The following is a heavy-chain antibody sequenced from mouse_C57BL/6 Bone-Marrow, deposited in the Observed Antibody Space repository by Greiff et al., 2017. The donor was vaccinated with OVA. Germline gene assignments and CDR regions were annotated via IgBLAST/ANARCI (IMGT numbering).Heavy chain of an antibody. V-gene: IGHV1-64*01. D-gene: IGHD2-2*01. J-gene: IGHJ1*03. Sequence: QVQLQQPGAELVKPGASVKLSCKASGYTFTSYWMHWVKQRPGQGLEWIGMIHPNSGSTNYNAKFKSKATLTVDKSSSTAYMQRSSLSSEDAAVYYCARPLWLRHWYCDVWGTGTTVTVSS. CDR1: GYTFTSYW. CDR2: IHPNSGST. CDR3: ARPLWLRHWYCDV.